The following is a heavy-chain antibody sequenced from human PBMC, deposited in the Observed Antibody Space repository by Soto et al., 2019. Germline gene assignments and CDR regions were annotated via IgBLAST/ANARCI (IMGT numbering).Heavy chain of an antibody. CDR1: GYTFRNYG. D-gene: IGHD3-3*01. Sequence: AAVKVSCKASGYTFRNYGITWVRQAPGQGLEWMAWISPYNGNTNYAQDLQGRVTMTTDTSTSTAYMELRSLTSEDTAMYYCARDLVSGSDFWRAYNGGYFDYWGQGTLVTVSS. CDR3: ARDLVSGSDFWRAYNGGYFDY. CDR2: ISPYNGNT. J-gene: IGHJ4*02. V-gene: IGHV1-18*01.